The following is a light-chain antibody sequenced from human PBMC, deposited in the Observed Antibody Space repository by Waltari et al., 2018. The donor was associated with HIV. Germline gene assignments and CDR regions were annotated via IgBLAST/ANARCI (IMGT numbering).Light chain of an antibody. Sequence: QSVLTQPPSVYGAPGQRVTITCPGSSSHIGADVDVPWTQQIPGTAPKLLISGNKNRPSWVPDRFSAAKSGTSASLAITGLQPEDEADYFCQSYDSTLNAAVVFGGGTKLTVL. V-gene: IGLV1-40*01. CDR1: SSHIGADVD. J-gene: IGLJ2*01. CDR2: GNK. CDR3: QSYDSTLNAAVV.